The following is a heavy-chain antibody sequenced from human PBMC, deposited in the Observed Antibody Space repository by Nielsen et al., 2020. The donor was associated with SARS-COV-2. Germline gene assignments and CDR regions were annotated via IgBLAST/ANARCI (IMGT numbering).Heavy chain of an antibody. J-gene: IGHJ6*02. CDR1: GGSISSYY. V-gene: IGHV4-59*01. Sequence: SETLSLTCTVSGGSISSYYGSWIRQPPGKGLEWIGYIYYSGSTTYNPSLKSRVTISVDTPKNQFSLKLSSVTAADTAVYYCAGAWGDCSGGSCYSGDYYYYGMDVWGQGTTVTVSS. CDR3: AGAWGDCSGGSCYSGDYYYYGMDV. CDR2: IYYSGST. D-gene: IGHD2-15*01.